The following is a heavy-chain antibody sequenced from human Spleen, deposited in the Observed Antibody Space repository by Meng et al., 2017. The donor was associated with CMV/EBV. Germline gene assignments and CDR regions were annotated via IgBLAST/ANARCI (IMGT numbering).Heavy chain of an antibody. J-gene: IGHJ3*02. Sequence: SETLSLTCTVSGGSINSSSYYWGWIRQPPGKGLEWIGSIYYSGSTYYNPSLKSRVTISVDTPKNQFSLKLSSVTAADTAVYYCARDLSDDFWSGFGAFDIWGQGTMVTVSS. V-gene: IGHV4-39*07. D-gene: IGHD3-3*01. CDR3: ARDLSDDFWSGFGAFDI. CDR1: GGSINSSSYY. CDR2: IYYSGST.